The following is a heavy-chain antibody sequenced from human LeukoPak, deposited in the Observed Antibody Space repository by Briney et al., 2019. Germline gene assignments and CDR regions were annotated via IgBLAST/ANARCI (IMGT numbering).Heavy chain of an antibody. V-gene: IGHV4-39*01. CDR1: GGSISSSSYY. CDR3: ARLALGYCSSTSCHGGTYFGY. J-gene: IGHJ4*02. D-gene: IGHD2-2*01. CDR2: IYYSGST. Sequence: SETLSLTCTVSGGSISSSSYYWGWIRQPPGKGLEWIGSIYYSGSTYYNPSLKSRVTISVDTSKNQFSLKLSSVTAADTAVYYCARLALGYCSSTSCHGGTYFGYWGQGTLVTVSS.